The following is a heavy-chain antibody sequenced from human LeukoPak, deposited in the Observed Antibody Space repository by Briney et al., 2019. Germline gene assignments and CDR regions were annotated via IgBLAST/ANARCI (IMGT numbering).Heavy chain of an antibody. CDR1: GGSITPDS. CDR2: IFPSGST. D-gene: IGHD3-3*01. V-gene: IGHV4-4*07. Sequence: SETLSLTCTVSGGSITPDSWSWIRQPAGKGLEWIGRIFPSGSTNYNPSLKSRVSMSVDTSKNQFSLKVRSVTAADTAVYYCARDNLLERSFDYWGQGTLVTVSS. J-gene: IGHJ4*02. CDR3: ARDNLLERSFDY.